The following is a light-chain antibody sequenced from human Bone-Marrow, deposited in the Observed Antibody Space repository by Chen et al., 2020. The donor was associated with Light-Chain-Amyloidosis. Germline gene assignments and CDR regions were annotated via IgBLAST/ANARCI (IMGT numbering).Light chain of an antibody. J-gene: IGKJ4*01. CDR3: QQYGTSPLT. Sequence: EIVLTQSPGTLSLSPGEGANLSCRASQTNGINYLTWYQQKFGQAPRLLIYGSSSRAAGIPDRFTGSRSGTDFTLAISRLEPEDFAMDYCQQYGTSPLTFGGGTKVEIK. CDR2: GSS. V-gene: IGKV3-20*01. CDR1: QTNGINY.